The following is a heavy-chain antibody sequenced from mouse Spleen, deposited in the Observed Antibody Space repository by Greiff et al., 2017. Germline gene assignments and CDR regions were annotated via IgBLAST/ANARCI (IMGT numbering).Heavy chain of an antibody. D-gene: IGHD1-1*01. Sequence: VQLQQPGAELVKPGASVKLSCKASGYTFTSYWMHWVKQRPGQGLEWIGMIHPNSGSTNYNEKFKSKATLTVDKSSSTAYMQLSSLTSEDSAVYYCARSVTTVVGDYWGQGTTLTVSS. CDR1: GYTFTSYW. J-gene: IGHJ2*01. CDR2: IHPNSGST. V-gene: IGHV1-64*01. CDR3: ARSVTTVVGDY.